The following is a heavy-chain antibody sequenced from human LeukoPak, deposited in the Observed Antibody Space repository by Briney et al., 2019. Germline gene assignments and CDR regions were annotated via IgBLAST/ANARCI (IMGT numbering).Heavy chain of an antibody. J-gene: IGHJ4*02. D-gene: IGHD2/OR15-2a*01. CDR1: GFTFSLYA. CDR2: IGGSGDTT. Sequence: GGSLRLSCAASGFTFSLYAMSWVRQAPGKELEWVSGIGGSGDTTYYADSVKGRFTISRDNSKNTLYLQMNSLRAEDTAVYYCAKVLSPRRTVYYFDYWGQGTLVTVSS. CDR3: AKVLSPRRTVYYFDY. V-gene: IGHV3-23*01.